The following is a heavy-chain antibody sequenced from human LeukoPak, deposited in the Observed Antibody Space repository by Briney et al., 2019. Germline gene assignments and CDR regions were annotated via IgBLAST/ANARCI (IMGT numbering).Heavy chain of an antibody. CDR1: GGSVSSGSCY. V-gene: IGHV4-61*01. Sequence: KPSETLSLTCTVSGGSVSSGSCYWSWIRQPPGKGLEWIGYIYYSGSTNYNPSLKSRVTISIDTSKNQFSLNLTSVTAADTAVYYCARGMGYSYGLYYFDYWGQGTLVTVSS. J-gene: IGHJ4*02. D-gene: IGHD5-18*01. CDR2: IYYSGST. CDR3: ARGMGYSYGLYYFDY.